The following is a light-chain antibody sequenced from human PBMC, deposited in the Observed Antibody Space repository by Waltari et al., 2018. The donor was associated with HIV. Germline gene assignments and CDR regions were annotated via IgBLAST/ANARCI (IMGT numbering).Light chain of an antibody. CDR2: GAS. J-gene: IGKJ3*01. V-gene: IGKV3-20*01. Sequence: ETVLTQSPGTLSLSPGERATLSCRASQSVGSNSLAWYQQNPGQATRLPIYGASSRATGIPDRFSGSGAGTDFTLTISRLEPEDFAVYYCQQYGSSPLFTFGPGTKVDIK. CDR3: QQYGSSPLFT. CDR1: QSVGSNS.